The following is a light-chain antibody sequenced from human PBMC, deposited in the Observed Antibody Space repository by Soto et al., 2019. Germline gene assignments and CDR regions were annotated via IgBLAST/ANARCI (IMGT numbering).Light chain of an antibody. CDR1: QSVSSY. CDR3: QQRSNWPPT. Sequence: EIVLTQSPAPLSLSPGERATLSCRASQSVSSYLAWYQQKPGQAPRLLIYDASNRATGIPARFSGSGSGTEFTLTISSLEPEDFAVYYCQQRSNWPPTFGGGTKVEIK. V-gene: IGKV3-11*01. CDR2: DAS. J-gene: IGKJ4*01.